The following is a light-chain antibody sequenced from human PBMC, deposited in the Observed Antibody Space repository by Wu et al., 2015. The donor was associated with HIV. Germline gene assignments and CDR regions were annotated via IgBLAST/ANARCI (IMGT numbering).Light chain of an antibody. CDR3: QQYGSSPGT. Sequence: EIVLTQSPGTLSLSPGERATLSCRASQSVSSNYLAWYQQKPGQAPRLLIYGASRRATGIPDRFSGSGSATEFTLTISRLESEDFAVYYCQQYGSSPGTFGPGPKWI. CDR1: QSVSSNY. V-gene: IGKV3-20*01. CDR2: GAS. J-gene: IGKJ3*01.